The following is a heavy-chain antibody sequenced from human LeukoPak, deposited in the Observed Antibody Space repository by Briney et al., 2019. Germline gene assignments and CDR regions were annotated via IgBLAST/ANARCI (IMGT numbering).Heavy chain of an antibody. D-gene: IGHD4-23*01. J-gene: IGHJ6*02. CDR3: ARDPGGLDYYYYGMDV. CDR1: GYTFTSYY. Sequence: ASVKVSCKASGYTFTSYYMHWVRQAPGQGLEWTGIINPSGGSTSYAQKFQGRVTMTRDTSTSTVYMELSSLRSEDTAVYYCARDPGGLDYYYYGMDVWGQGTTVTVSS. CDR2: INPSGGST. V-gene: IGHV1-46*01.